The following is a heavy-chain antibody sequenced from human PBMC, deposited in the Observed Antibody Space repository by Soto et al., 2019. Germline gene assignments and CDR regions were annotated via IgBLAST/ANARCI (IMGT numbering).Heavy chain of an antibody. CDR3: ARHRSRSFSKCFSAYQYGLDV. CDR1: GYSFTSYW. CDR2: IFPADSDT. D-gene: IGHD2-15*01. Sequence: GESLKISCKGSGYSFTSYWIGWVRQLPGKGLEWMGIIFPADSDTIYSPSFQGHVTISADKSTGTAYLQWSSLTASDSAIYFGARHRSRSFSKCFSAYQYGLDVWGLGTSVTVSS. J-gene: IGHJ6*02. V-gene: IGHV5-51*01.